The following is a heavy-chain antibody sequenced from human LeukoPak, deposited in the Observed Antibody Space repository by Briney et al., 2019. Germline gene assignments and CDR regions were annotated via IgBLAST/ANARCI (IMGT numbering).Heavy chain of an antibody. V-gene: IGHV4-38-2*02. D-gene: IGHD3-22*01. CDR1: GYSISSGYY. J-gene: IGHJ4*02. CDR3: ARGGDYYDSSGETLDY. CDR2: IYHSGST. Sequence: SETLSLTCTVSGYSISSGYYWGWIRQPPGKGLEWIGSIYHSGSTYYNPSLKSRVTISVDTSKNQFSLKLSSVTAADTAVYYCARGGDYYDSSGETLDYWGQGTLVTVSS.